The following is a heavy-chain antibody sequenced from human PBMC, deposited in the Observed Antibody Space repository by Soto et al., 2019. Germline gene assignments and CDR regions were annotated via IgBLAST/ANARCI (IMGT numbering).Heavy chain of an antibody. Sequence: QVQLVQSGAEVKKPGSSVKVSCKASGGAFSDYAFSWVRQAPGQGLEWLGGIMPIFRAPDYAQKFQGRVTITADEFTRTAYMEMNSLRSEDTAVYYCVKHRGNPSGAFDIWGQGTMVTVSS. D-gene: IGHD3-10*01. CDR2: IMPIFRAP. CDR1: GGAFSDYA. CDR3: VKHRGNPSGAFDI. V-gene: IGHV1-69*12. J-gene: IGHJ3*02.